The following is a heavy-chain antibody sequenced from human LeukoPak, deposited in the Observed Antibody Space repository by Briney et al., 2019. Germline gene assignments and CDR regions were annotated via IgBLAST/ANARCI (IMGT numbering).Heavy chain of an antibody. J-gene: IGHJ4*02. CDR3: AKDEGTIFGVIKD. D-gene: IGHD3-3*01. CDR1: GFTINTYA. CDR2: IGGSGDST. Sequence: LAGRSLRLSCEASGFTINTYAMSWVRQAPGKGLEWVSAIGGSGDSTYYADSVKGRFTISRDNSKNTLYLQMKSLRAEDTAVYYCAKDEGTIFGVIKDWGQGTLVTVSS. V-gene: IGHV3-23*01.